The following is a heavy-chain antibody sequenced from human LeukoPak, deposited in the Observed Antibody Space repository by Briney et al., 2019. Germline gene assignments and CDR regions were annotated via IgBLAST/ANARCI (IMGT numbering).Heavy chain of an antibody. D-gene: IGHD6-19*01. J-gene: IGHJ4*02. CDR1: GFTVSSNY. CDR3: AAALTLGWYRVY. CDR2: IYSGGST. Sequence: GGSLRLSCAASGFTVSSNYMSWVRQAPGKGLEWVSVIYSGGSTYYADSVKGRFTISRDNSKNTLYLQMNSLRAEDTAVYYCAAALTLGWYRVYWGQGTLVTVSS. V-gene: IGHV3-53*01.